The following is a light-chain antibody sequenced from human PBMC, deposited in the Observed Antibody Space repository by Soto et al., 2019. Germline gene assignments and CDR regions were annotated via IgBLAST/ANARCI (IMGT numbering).Light chain of an antibody. CDR2: AAS. Sequence: DIQMTQSPSSLSASVGDRVTITCRASQSINTYLNWYQQKPGKAPKLLIYAASSLQSGVPSRFSGSGSGADFTLTISSLQPEDFATYYCQPSYSTLYTFGQGTTLEIK. V-gene: IGKV1-39*01. CDR3: QPSYSTLYT. CDR1: QSINTY. J-gene: IGKJ2*01.